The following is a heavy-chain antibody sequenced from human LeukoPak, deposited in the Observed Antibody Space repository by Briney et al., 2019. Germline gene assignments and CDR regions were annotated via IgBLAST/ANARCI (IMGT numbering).Heavy chain of an antibody. Sequence: ASVKVSCKASGYTFTSYGISRVRQAPGQGLEWMGWISAYNGNTNYAQKLQGRVTMTTDTSTSTAYMELRSLRSDDTAVYYCARDPGTQGSVTAPYYFDYWGQGTLVTVSS. CDR1: GYTFTSYG. J-gene: IGHJ4*02. CDR2: ISAYNGNT. D-gene: IGHD2-21*02. CDR3: ARDPGTQGSVTAPYYFDY. V-gene: IGHV1-18*01.